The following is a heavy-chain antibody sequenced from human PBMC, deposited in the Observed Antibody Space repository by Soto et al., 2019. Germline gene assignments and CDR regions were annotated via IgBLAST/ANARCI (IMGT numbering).Heavy chain of an antibody. CDR2: IIPIFGTT. V-gene: IGHV1-69*01. CDR3: ATEKGSGSGWYDRYFDL. CDR1: GGTFNSYT. Sequence: QVQLVQSGTEVKKPGSSVKVSCQASGGTFNSYTITWVRQAPGQGLEWMGGIIPIFGTTNSAQKFQGRVTITADESTSTAYMELISLRSEDTAVYYCATEKGSGSGWYDRYFDLWGRCTLVTVSS. J-gene: IGHJ2*01. D-gene: IGHD6-19*01.